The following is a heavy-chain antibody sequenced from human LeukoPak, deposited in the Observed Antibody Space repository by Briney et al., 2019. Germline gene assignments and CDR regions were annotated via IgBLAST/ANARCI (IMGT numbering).Heavy chain of an antibody. J-gene: IGHJ4*02. V-gene: IGHV3-33*08. CDR2: IWYDGSNK. CDR3: ARDTRIDY. CDR1: GFTFSNYA. Sequence: GGSLRLSCAASGFTFSNYAMSWVRQAPGKGLEWVAVIWYDGSNKYYADSVKGRFTISRDNSKNTLYLQMNSLRAEDTAVYYCARDTRIDYWGQGTLVTVSS.